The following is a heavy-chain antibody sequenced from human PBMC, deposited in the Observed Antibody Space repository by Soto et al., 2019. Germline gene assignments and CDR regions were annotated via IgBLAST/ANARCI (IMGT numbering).Heavy chain of an antibody. D-gene: IGHD5-12*01. CDR2: ISSSSSYI. Sequence: GGSLRLSCAASGFTFSSYSMNWVRQAPGKGLEWVSSISSSSSYIYYADSVKGRFTISRDNAKNSLYLQMNSLRAEDTAVYYCARDYTDIVATILFDYWGQGTLVTVSS. CDR1: GFTFSSYS. J-gene: IGHJ4*02. CDR3: ARDYTDIVATILFDY. V-gene: IGHV3-21*01.